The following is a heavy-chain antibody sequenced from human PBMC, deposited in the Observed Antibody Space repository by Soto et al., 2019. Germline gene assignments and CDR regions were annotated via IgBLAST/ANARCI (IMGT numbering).Heavy chain of an antibody. D-gene: IGHD3-3*01. J-gene: IGHJ5*02. V-gene: IGHV4-30-4*01. CDR1: GGSISSGDYY. CDR2: IYYSGST. Sequence: QVQLQESGPGLVKPSQTLSLTCTVSGGSISSGDYYWSWIRQPPGKGLEWIGYIYYSGSTYYNPCLKSRVTISVDTSKNQFSLKLSSVNAADTAVYYWARGRFLGWLLSGWFDPWGQGTLVTVSS. CDR3: ARGRFLGWLLSGWFDP.